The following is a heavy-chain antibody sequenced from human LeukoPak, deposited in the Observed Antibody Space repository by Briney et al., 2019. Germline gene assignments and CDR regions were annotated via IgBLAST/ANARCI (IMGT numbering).Heavy chain of an antibody. V-gene: IGHV3-30-3*01. CDR2: ISYDESNK. CDR1: GFTFSSYA. Sequence: GGSLRLSCAASGFTFSSYAMNWGRQAPGKGLEWVAVISYDESNKYYADSVKGRFTISRDNSKNTLFVQMNSLRAEDTAMYYCATELRIATAGFDYFEHWGQGTLVTVSS. J-gene: IGHJ4*02. CDR3: ATELRIATAGFDYFEH. D-gene: IGHD6-13*01.